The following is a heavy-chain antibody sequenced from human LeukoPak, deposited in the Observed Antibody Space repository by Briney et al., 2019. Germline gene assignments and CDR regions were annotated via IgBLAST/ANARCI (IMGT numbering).Heavy chain of an antibody. CDR1: GFTA. V-gene: IGHV3-23*01. Sequence: GGSLRLSCAGSGFTAMSWVRQAPGKGLEWVSSITSSGGTTFYADSVEGRFTISRDNSKNTVYLQMNSLRAEDTAVYYCAKDHNYFDRRFDYWGQGTLVTVSP. J-gene: IGHJ4*02. CDR3: AKDHNYFDRRFDY. CDR2: ITSSGGTT. D-gene: IGHD3-22*01.